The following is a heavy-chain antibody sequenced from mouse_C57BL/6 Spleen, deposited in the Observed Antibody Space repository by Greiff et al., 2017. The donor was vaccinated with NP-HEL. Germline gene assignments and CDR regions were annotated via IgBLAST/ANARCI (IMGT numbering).Heavy chain of an antibody. J-gene: IGHJ4*01. CDR3: ARDQDYGSYYAMDY. D-gene: IGHD2-4*01. V-gene: IGHV5-4*01. CDR1: GFTFSSYA. CDR2: ISDGGSYT. Sequence: EVMLVESGGGLVKPGGSLKLSCAASGFTFSSYAMSWVRQTPEKRLEWVATISDGGSYTYYPDNVKGRFTISRDNAKNNLYLQMSHLKSEDTAMYYCARDQDYGSYYAMDYWGQGTSVTVSS.